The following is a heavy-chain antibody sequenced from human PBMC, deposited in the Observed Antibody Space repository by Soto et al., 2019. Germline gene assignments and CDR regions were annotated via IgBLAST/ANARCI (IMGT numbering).Heavy chain of an antibody. V-gene: IGHV4-30-2*01. CDR1: GGSISSGGYS. CDR2: IYHSGST. CDR3: ARGTGAYYYGMDV. D-gene: IGHD3-10*01. Sequence: SETLSLTCAVSGGSISSGGYSWSWIRQPPGKGLEWIGYIYHSGSTYYNPSLKSRVTISVDRSKNQFSLKLSSVTAADTAVHYCARGTGAYYYGMDVWGQGATVTVS. J-gene: IGHJ6*02.